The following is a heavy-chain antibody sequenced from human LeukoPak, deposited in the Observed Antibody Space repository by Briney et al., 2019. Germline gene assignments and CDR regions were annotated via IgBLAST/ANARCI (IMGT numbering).Heavy chain of an antibody. Sequence: GGSLSLSCTASGFTFGDYLMSWFRQAPGKGLEWIGFISGGTTEYAASVKGRFTISRDDSTSIAYLQMNSLTTEDTAVYYCSRGSGWLSVYWGQGTLVTVSS. CDR3: SRGSGWLSVY. V-gene: IGHV3-49*03. D-gene: IGHD6-19*01. CDR1: GFTFGDYL. J-gene: IGHJ4*02. CDR2: ISGGTT.